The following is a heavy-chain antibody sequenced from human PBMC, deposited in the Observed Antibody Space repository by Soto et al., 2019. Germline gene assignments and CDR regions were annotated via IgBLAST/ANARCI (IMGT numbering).Heavy chain of an antibody. Sequence: SETLSLTCTVSGGSISSSSYYWGWIRQPPGKGLEWIGSIYYSGSTYYNPSLKSRVTISVDTSKNQFSLKLSSVTAADTAVYYCVTTRGAGYSSSSAWGDYFDYWGQGTLVTVSS. CDR1: GGSISSSSYY. CDR3: VTTRGAGYSSSSAWGDYFDY. D-gene: IGHD6-6*01. V-gene: IGHV4-39*01. J-gene: IGHJ4*02. CDR2: IYYSGST.